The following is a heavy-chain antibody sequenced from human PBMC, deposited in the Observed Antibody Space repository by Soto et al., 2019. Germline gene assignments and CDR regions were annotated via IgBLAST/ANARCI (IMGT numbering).Heavy chain of an antibody. J-gene: IGHJ6*02. D-gene: IGHD2-2*01. V-gene: IGHV4-61*01. CDR2: IYSGGST. Sequence: QVQLQESGPGLVKPSETLSLTCTVSGGFVNSDTHSWSWIRQTPGKRLEWIGFIYSGGSTKNPSLGSRVTMSVETSKNQFSLKLRSVIVADTAVYHCARFVRSCSATTCSTRADVWGQGITVTVSS. CDR1: GGFVNSDTHS. CDR3: ARFVRSCSATTCSTRADV.